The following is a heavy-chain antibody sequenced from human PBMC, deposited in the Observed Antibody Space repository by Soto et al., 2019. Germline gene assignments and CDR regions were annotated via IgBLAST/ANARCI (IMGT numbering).Heavy chain of an antibody. V-gene: IGHV4-39*02. Sequence: ETLSLTCSVSGGSVISSNYYWAWIRQPPGKGLEWIGHISFSGDTYYNPSLKSRVTISVDTSENHFSLSLSSVTAADTAVYYCARLRECANGICPPPFDYWGQGTLVTVSS. CDR1: GGSVISSNYY. CDR2: ISFSGDT. CDR3: ARLRECANGICPPPFDY. J-gene: IGHJ4*02. D-gene: IGHD2-8*01.